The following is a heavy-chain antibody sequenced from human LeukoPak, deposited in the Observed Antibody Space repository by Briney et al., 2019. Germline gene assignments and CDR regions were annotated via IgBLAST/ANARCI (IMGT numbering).Heavy chain of an antibody. D-gene: IGHD6-19*01. CDR1: GFTFRSFW. CDR2: INSDGSST. Sequence: GGSLRLSCAASGFTFRSFWMHWVRQAPGKGLVWVSRINSDGSSTSYADSVKGRFTISRDNSKNTLYLQMNSLRAEDTAVYYCASILRAVAGHFDYWGQGTLVTVSS. CDR3: ASILRAVAGHFDY. V-gene: IGHV3-74*01. J-gene: IGHJ4*02.